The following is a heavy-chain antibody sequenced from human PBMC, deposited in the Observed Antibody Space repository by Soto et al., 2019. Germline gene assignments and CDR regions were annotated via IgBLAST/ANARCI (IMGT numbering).Heavy chain of an antibody. CDR3: ARDRTVGYCSSTSCYHYYYGMDV. V-gene: IGHV4-4*02. Sequence: TETLSLTCAVSGGSISSSNWWSWVRQPPGKGLEWIGEIYHSGSTNYNPSLKSRVTISVDKSKNQFSLKLSSVTAADTAVYYCARDRTVGYCSSTSCYHYYYGMDVWGQATTVTAPS. J-gene: IGHJ6*02. CDR1: GGSISSSNW. CDR2: IYHSGST. D-gene: IGHD2-2*01.